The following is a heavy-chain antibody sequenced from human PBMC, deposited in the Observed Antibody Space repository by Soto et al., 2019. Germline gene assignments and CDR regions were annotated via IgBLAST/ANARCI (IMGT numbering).Heavy chain of an antibody. CDR3: VKAYEGSGPFDY. CDR2: IMISGGRT. D-gene: IGHD2-15*01. CDR1: GFSFSSYA. V-gene: IGHV3-64D*06. Sequence: EVSLRRSCSAAGFSFSSYAMHWVRQAQGKAVEYVSGIMISGGRTYYADSVKGRFTLSRDNSKNTLYLQMRSLRAEDTAVYYCVKAYEGSGPFDYWGQGTLVTVST. J-gene: IGHJ4*02.